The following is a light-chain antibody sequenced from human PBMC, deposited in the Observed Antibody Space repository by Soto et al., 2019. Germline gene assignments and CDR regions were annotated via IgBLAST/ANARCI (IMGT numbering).Light chain of an antibody. V-gene: IGLV1-40*01. Sequence: QSVLTQPPSVSGGPGQRVTISCTGSSSNIGAGYDVHWYQQLPGTAPKLLIYGNSNRPSGVPDRFSGSKSATSASLAITGLQAEDEADYYCQSYDSSLSGWVFGGGTKVTVL. J-gene: IGLJ3*02. CDR3: QSYDSSLSGWV. CDR2: GNS. CDR1: SSNIGAGYD.